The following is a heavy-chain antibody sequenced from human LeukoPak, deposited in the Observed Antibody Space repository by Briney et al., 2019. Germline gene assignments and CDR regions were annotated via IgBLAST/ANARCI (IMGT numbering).Heavy chain of an antibody. CDR1: GGSISSYY. J-gene: IGHJ6*04. CDR2: IYYSGGT. Sequence: SETLSLTCTVSGGSISSYYWSWIRQPPGKGLEWIGYIYYSGGTNYNPSLKSRVTISVDTSKNQFSLKLSSVTAADTAVYYCARDAAAGHMDVWGKGTTVTVSS. D-gene: IGHD6-13*01. V-gene: IGHV4-59*01. CDR3: ARDAAAGHMDV.